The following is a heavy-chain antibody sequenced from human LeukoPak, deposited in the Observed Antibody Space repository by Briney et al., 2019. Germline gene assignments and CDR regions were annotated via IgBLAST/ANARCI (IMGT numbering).Heavy chain of an antibody. V-gene: IGHV3-23*01. CDR3: ARGQYQLLYYFDY. Sequence: PGGSLRLSCAASEFTFSNYAMNWVRQAPGKGLEWVSSISGSGDRTYYADSVKGRFTISRDNSMNTLYLQMNSLGAEDTAVYYCARGQYQLLYYFDYWGQGTLVTVSS. CDR2: ISGSGDRT. J-gene: IGHJ4*02. D-gene: IGHD2-2*01. CDR1: EFTFSNYA.